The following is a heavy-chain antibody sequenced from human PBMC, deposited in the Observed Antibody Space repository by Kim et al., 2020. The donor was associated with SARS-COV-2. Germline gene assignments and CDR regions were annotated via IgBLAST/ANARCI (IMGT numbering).Heavy chain of an antibody. Sequence: SVKVSCKASGGSFSIYTMSWVRQAPGQRLEWMGRIIPSLHISNYAQKFQDRITISADESTNTAYMELSRLRFEDTAMYYCAREVTGSIHYWGQGTLVTVSS. V-gene: IGHV1-69*04. D-gene: IGHD2-21*02. CDR2: IIPSLHIS. CDR1: GGSFSIYT. CDR3: AREVTGSIHY. J-gene: IGHJ4*02.